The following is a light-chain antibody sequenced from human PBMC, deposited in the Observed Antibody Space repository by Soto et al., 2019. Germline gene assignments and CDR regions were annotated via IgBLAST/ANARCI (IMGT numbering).Light chain of an antibody. CDR3: QQLNSYPSYT. V-gene: IGKV1-9*01. Sequence: DIQLTQSPSFLSASVGDRVTITCRASQGIRSYLAWYQQKPGKAPKLLIYAASTLQSGVPSRFSGSGSGTEFTLTISSLQPEDFATYYCQQLNSYPSYTFGQGTKLEIK. J-gene: IGKJ2*01. CDR1: QGIRSY. CDR2: AAS.